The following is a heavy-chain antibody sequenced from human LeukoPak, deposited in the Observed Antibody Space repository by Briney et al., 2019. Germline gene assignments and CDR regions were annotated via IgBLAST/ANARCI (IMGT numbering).Heavy chain of an antibody. CDR1: GFTFSDYY. CDR3: ARGPDYGDYERSDYYYYYYMDV. Sequence: GGSLRLSCAASGFTFSDYYMSWIRQAPGKGLEWVSYISSSGSTIYYADSVKGRFTISRDNAKNSLYLQMHSLRAEDTAVYYCARGPDYGDYERSDYYYYYYMDVWGKGTTVTVSS. J-gene: IGHJ6*03. D-gene: IGHD4-17*01. V-gene: IGHV3-11*01. CDR2: ISSSGSTI.